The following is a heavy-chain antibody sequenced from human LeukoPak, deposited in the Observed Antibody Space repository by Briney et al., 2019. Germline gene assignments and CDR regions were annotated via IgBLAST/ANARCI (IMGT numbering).Heavy chain of an antibody. Sequence: PSETLSLTCAVYGGSFSDYYWSWIRQPPGKGLEWIGEINDSGSTKYNPSLKSRVTISVDTSKNQFSLKLSSVTAADSAVYYRASDCSSTSCQGVWGKGTTVTVSS. CDR1: GGSFSDYY. V-gene: IGHV4-34*01. J-gene: IGHJ6*03. D-gene: IGHD2-2*01. CDR2: INDSGST. CDR3: ASDCSSTSCQGV.